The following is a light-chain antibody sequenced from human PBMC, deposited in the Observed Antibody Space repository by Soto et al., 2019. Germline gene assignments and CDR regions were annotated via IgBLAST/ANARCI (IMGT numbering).Light chain of an antibody. CDR1: NSNLGTGYD. J-gene: IGLJ3*02. CDR3: QAYDDSLTAFV. V-gene: IGLV1-40*01. CDR2: GNR. Sequence: QSALTQPPSVSGAPGQRVTISCTGNNSNLGTGYDVHWYQQLPGAAPKLVIFGNRNLPSGVHERFSGFKSGTSASRAINGLLAEDEADDYCQAYDDSLTAFVFGGGTKLTVL.